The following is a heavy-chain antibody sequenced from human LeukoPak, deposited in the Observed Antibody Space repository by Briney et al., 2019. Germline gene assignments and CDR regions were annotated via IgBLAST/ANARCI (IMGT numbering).Heavy chain of an antibody. V-gene: IGHV4-39*01. CDR2: IYYSGST. D-gene: IGHD4-17*01. J-gene: IGHJ4*02. Sequence: PSETLSLTCTVSGGSISGSSYYWGWIRQPPGKGLEWIGSIYYSGSTYYNPSLKSRVTISVDTSKNQFSLKLNSVTATDTAVYYCARIYGDYVAKNYWGQGTLVTVSS. CDR1: GGSISGSSYY. CDR3: ARIYGDYVAKNY.